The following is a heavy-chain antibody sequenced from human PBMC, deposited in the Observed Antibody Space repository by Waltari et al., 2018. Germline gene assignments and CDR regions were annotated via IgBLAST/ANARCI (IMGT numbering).Heavy chain of an antibody. D-gene: IGHD3-3*01. J-gene: IGHJ6*03. CDR3: AREPALADYDFWSRAWYYYYYYMDV. CDR1: GFTFSSYG. Sequence: QVQLVQSGGGVVQPGGSLRLSCAASGFTFSSYGMHWVRQAPGKGLEWVAFIRYDGSNKYYADSVKGRFTISRDNSKNTLYLQMNSLRAEDTAVYYCAREPALADYDFWSRAWYYYYYYMDVWGKGTTVTVSS. V-gene: IGHV3-30*02. CDR2: IRYDGSNK.